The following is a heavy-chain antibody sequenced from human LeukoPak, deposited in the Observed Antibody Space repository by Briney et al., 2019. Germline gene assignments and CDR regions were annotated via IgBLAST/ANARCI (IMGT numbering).Heavy chain of an antibody. CDR2: IFYSGST. D-gene: IGHD1-7*01. CDR3: ATGTTMEAFDI. CDR1: GGSISSSGYY. Sequence: SETLSLTCTVSGGSISSSGYYWDWIRQPQGKGLEWIGSIFYSGSTYYNPSLKSRLTISLDTSKNQFSLRLSSVTAADTALYYCATGTTMEAFDIWGQGTMVTVSS. J-gene: IGHJ3*02. V-gene: IGHV4-39*07.